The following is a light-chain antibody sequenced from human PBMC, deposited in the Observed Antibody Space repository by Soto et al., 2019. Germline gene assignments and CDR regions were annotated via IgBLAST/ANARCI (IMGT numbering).Light chain of an antibody. V-gene: IGKV3-20*01. J-gene: IGKJ3*01. CDR1: QSVSSNN. CDR3: QQYGRSPFT. Sequence: EIVLTQSPGTLSLSPGERATLSCRASQSVSSNNLAWYQQRPGQAPRVVIYGASTRPTGIPERFSGSGSGTDFTLTISRLQPEDFAMYYCQQYGRSPFTFGPGTKVDIK. CDR2: GAS.